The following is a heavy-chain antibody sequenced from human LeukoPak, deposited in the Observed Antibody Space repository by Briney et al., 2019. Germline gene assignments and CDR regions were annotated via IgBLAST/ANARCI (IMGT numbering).Heavy chain of an antibody. J-gene: IGHJ4*02. CDR1: GYTFTSYG. V-gene: IGHV1-18*01. CDR3: ARERYCSSTSCSNSDY. D-gene: IGHD2-2*01. CDR2: ISAYNGNT. Sequence: ASVEVACKASGYTFTSYGISWVRQAPGQGLEWMGWISAYNGNTNYAQKLQGRVTMTTDTSTSTAYMELRSLRSDDTAVYYCARERYCSSTSCSNSDYWGQGTLVTVSS.